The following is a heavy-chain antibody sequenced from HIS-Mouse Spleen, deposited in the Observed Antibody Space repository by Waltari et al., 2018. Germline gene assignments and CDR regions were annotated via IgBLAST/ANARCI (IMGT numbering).Heavy chain of an antibody. Sequence: QVQLQESGPGLVKPSETLSLTCTVSGCSIRSYYWSWIRQPPGKGLEWIGYIYYSGSTNYNPSLKSRVTISVDTSKNQFSLKLSSVTDADTAVYYCAREGLERYYFDYWGQGTLVTVSS. D-gene: IGHD1-1*01. J-gene: IGHJ4*02. V-gene: IGHV4-59*01. CDR2: IYYSGST. CDR3: AREGLERYYFDY. CDR1: GCSIRSYY.